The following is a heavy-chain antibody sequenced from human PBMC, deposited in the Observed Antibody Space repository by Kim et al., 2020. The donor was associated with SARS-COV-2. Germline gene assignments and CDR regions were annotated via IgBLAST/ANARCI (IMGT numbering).Heavy chain of an antibody. CDR2: IFYSGGT. J-gene: IGHJ4*02. Sequence: SETLSLTCIVSSDSFSAYYWSWIRQIPGKRLEWIGYIFYSGGTNYNPSLKSRATISWDTSRNQFSLDLTSVTQADTAVYYCARSEGRASWHQFDYWGQGVLVTLSS. V-gene: IGHV4-59*01. CDR1: SDSFSAYY. CDR3: ARSEGRASWHQFDY.